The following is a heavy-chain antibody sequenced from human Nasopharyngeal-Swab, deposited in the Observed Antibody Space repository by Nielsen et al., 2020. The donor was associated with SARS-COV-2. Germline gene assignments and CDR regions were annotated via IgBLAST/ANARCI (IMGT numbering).Heavy chain of an antibody. CDR2: IDWNEDK. J-gene: IGHJ4*02. CDR3: ARTRVVSYDGGAFYPYDY. CDR1: GFSLGARGMC. Sequence: SGPTLVKPTQTLTLTCTFSGFSLGARGMCVSWIRQPPGKALEWLALIDWNEDKYFTKSLKTRLTISKDTSKNQVVLTMTNLDPVDTATYYCARTRVVSYDGGAFYPYDYWGQGTLVTVSS. D-gene: IGHD2-21*01. V-gene: IGHV2-70*01.